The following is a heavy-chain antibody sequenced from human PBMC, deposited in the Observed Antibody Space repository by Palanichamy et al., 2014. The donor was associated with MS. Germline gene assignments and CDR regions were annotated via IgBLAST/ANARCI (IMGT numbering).Heavy chain of an antibody. V-gene: IGHV3-48*01. CDR2: ISTGSGPI. CDR3: ARDRFPGIAVAGTWFDP. J-gene: IGHJ5*02. D-gene: IGHD6-19*01. Sequence: VRQAPGKGLEWVSYISTGSGPIYYADSVEGRFTISRDNAKNSLYLQMNNLRAEDTAVYYCARDRFPGIAVAGTWFDPWGQGTLVTVSS.